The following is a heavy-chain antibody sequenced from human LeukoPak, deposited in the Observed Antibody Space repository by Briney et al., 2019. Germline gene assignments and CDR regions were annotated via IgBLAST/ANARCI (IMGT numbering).Heavy chain of an antibody. J-gene: IGHJ6*02. D-gene: IGHD5-24*01. Sequence: GGSLRLSCAASGFTFSSYGMHWVRQASGKGLEWVAVISYDGSNKYYADSVKGRFTISRDNANNSLYLQMNSLGAEDTAVYYCARDLTPLIQLWPRSVDYNYGMDVWGQGTTVTVSS. CDR3: ARDLTPLIQLWPRSVDYNYGMDV. V-gene: IGHV3-30*03. CDR2: ISYDGSNK. CDR1: GFTFSSYG.